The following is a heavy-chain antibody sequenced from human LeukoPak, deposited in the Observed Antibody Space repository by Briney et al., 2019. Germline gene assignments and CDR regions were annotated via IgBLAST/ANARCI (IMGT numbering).Heavy chain of an antibody. CDR1: GFTFSNYW. Sequence: GGSLRLSCAASGFTFSNYWMIWVRQAPGKGLEWVGNIKQDGSEKRYADSVRGRFTTSRDNAQTSLYLQMNSLRAEDTAVYYCARASDPWLQLTWGQGTLVTVSS. D-gene: IGHD5-24*01. J-gene: IGHJ5*02. V-gene: IGHV3-7*05. CDR2: IKQDGSEK. CDR3: ARASDPWLQLT.